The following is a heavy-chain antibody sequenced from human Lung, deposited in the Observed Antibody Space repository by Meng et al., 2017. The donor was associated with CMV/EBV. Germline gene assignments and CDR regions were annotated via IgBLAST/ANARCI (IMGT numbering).Heavy chain of an antibody. Sequence: QVELGKFVSELTKPGASVKVSCKASGYTFSTYHIHWVRQAHGRGLELMGWISTNTGTPTYPQGFTGRFVFSLDTSVSTAYLQISSLKAEDSAVYYCARGGNFDPWGQGTLVTVSS. V-gene: IGHV7-4-1*02. J-gene: IGHJ5*02. CDR2: ISTNTGTP. D-gene: IGHD2/OR15-2a*01. CDR1: GYTFSTYH. CDR3: ARGGNFDP.